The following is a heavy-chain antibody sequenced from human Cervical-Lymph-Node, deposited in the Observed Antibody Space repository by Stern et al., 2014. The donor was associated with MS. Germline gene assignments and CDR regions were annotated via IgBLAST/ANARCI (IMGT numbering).Heavy chain of an antibody. D-gene: IGHD5-18*01. CDR2: IYYRGNT. J-gene: IGHJ4*02. CDR1: GGSISSISYY. CDR3: ARLGDVDSSLVTMFDY. Sequence: QLQLQESGPGLVKPSETLSLTCTVSGGSISSISYYWGWIRQPPGKGLEXIGSIYYRGNTYYNPSLKSPLTIPVDPSKNQFSLKLSSMTAADTAVYYCARLGDVDSSLVTMFDYWGQGTLVTVSS. V-gene: IGHV4-39*01.